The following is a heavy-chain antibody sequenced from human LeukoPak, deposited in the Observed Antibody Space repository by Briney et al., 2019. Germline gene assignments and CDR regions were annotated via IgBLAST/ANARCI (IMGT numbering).Heavy chain of an antibody. CDR1: GFTFSSYA. CDR3: ARGQFLEWLSSDY. D-gene: IGHD3-3*01. CDR2: ISYDGSNK. J-gene: IGHJ4*02. Sequence: PGGSLRLSCAASGFTFSSYAMHWVRQAPGKGLEWVAVISYDGSNKYYADSVKGRFTISRDNSKNTLYLQMNSLRAEDTAVYYCARGQFLEWLSSDYWGQGTLVTVSS. V-gene: IGHV3-30-3*01.